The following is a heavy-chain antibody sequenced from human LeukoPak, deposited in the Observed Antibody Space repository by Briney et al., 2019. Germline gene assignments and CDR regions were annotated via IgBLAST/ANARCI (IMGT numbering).Heavy chain of an antibody. CDR1: GFTFSSYG. J-gene: IGHJ5*02. CDR3: AREVCGYYDSSGDCWFDP. D-gene: IGHD3-22*01. CDR2: IWYDGSNK. V-gene: IGHV3-33*08. Sequence: GGTLRLSCAASGFTFSSYGMHWVRQAPGKGLEWVAGIWYDGSNKYYADSVKGRFTISRDNSKNTLYLQMNSLGAEDTAVYYCAREVCGYYDSSGDCWFDPWGQGTLVTVSS.